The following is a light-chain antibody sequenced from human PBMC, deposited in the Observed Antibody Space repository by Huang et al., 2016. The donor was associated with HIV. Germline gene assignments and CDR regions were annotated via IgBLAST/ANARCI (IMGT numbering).Light chain of an antibody. CDR1: QSVSSN. V-gene: IGKV3-15*01. CDR3: QQYNNWPPLFT. J-gene: IGKJ3*01. Sequence: EIVMTQSPATLSVSPGERATLSCRASQSVSSNLAWYQQKTGQAPRLLIYGASTRATGIPAGFSGSGSGTEFTLTISSLQSEDLAVYYCQQYNNWPPLFTFGPGTKVDIK. CDR2: GAS.